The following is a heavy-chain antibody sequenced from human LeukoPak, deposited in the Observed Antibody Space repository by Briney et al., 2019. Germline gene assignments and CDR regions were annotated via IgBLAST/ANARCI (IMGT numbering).Heavy chain of an antibody. CDR2: ISSSSSYI. Sequence: GGSLRLSCAASGFTFSSYWMNWARQAPGKGLEWVSSISSSSSYIYYADSVKGRFTISRDNAKNSLYLQMNSLRAEDTAVYYCARDPAGYSSGWYVYGMDVWGQGTTVTVPS. CDR3: ARDPAGYSSGWYVYGMDV. D-gene: IGHD6-19*01. J-gene: IGHJ6*02. CDR1: GFTFSSYW. V-gene: IGHV3-21*01.